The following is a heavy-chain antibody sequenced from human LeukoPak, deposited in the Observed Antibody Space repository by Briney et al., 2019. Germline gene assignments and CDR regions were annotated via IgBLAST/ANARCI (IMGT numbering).Heavy chain of an antibody. CDR1: GYTFTSYG. CDR3: ARVYCSGGSCPNWFDP. Sequence: ASVTVSCTASGYTFTSYGISWVRQAPGQGLEWMGWISAYNGNTNYAQKLQGRVTMTTDTSTSTAYMELRSLRSDDTAVYYCARVYCSGGSCPNWFDPWGQGTLVTVSS. D-gene: IGHD2-15*01. V-gene: IGHV1-18*01. CDR2: ISAYNGNT. J-gene: IGHJ5*02.